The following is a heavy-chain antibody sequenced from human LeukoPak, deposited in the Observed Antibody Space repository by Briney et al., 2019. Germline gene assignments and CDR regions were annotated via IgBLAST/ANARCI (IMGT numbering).Heavy chain of an antibody. Sequence: GASVKVSCKASGYTFTGYYMHWVRQGPGQGLEWMGWINPNSGGTNYAQKFQGRVTMTRDTSISTAYMELSRLRSDDTAVYYCAREADSSSWMKYYYYYYMDVWGKGTTVTVSS. D-gene: IGHD6-13*01. CDR1: GYTFTGYY. CDR2: INPNSGGT. J-gene: IGHJ6*03. V-gene: IGHV1-2*02. CDR3: AREADSSSWMKYYYYYYMDV.